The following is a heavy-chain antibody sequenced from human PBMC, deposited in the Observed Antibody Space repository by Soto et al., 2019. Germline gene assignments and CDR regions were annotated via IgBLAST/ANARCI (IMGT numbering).Heavy chain of an antibody. CDR2: ISGSAGST. CDR1: GFTFSSYA. Sequence: FLRLTCAAKGFTFSSYAMSCIREAPGQGQEWDSTISGSAGSTYYADSEKGRFTISRDKAKNTLYLQMNSRRPEDTDVSDYAKEFHLEWLIQYYFDYRGQGTLVTVSS. D-gene: IGHD3-3*01. CDR3: AKEFHLEWLIQYYFDY. J-gene: IGHJ4*02. V-gene: IGHV3-23*01.